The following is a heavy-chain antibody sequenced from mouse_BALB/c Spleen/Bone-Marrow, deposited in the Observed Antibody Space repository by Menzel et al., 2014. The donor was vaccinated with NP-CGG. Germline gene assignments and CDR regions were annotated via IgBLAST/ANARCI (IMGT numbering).Heavy chain of an antibody. J-gene: IGHJ1*01. D-gene: IGHD1-1*01. Sequence: EVKLMGSGPELVKPGASVKISCKASGYSFTGYFMNWVMQSHGKSLEWIGRINPYNGDTFYNQKFKGKATLTVDKSSSTAHMELRSLASEDSAVYYCAREGGYYYGSSPYFDVWGAGTTVTVSS. CDR3: AREGGYYYGSSPYFDV. V-gene: IGHV1-20*02. CDR2: INPYNGDT. CDR1: GYSFTGYF.